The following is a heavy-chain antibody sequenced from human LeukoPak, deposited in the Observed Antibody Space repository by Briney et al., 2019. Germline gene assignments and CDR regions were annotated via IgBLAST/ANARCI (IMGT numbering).Heavy chain of an antibody. V-gene: IGHV4-39*01. CDR2: IYYSGNT. D-gene: IGHD1-26*01. Sequence: SQTLSLTCIVSDRYIRSSSYYWGWILQPPWKGLEWIGSIYYSGNTYYNPSLKSRVTISVDTSKNEFSLKLSSVTAADTAVYYCARHTKVGSKPDAFDIWGQGTMVTVSS. CDR3: ARHTKVGSKPDAFDI. CDR1: DRYIRSSSYY. J-gene: IGHJ3*02.